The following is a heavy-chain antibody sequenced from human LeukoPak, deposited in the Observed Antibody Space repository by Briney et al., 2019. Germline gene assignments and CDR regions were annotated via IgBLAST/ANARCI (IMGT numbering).Heavy chain of an antibody. CDR3: AKEVGGGTYSFDY. CDR2: ISYAGSNK. Sequence: GGSLRLSCAASGFTFSSYGMHWVRQAPGKGLEWVAVISYAGSNKYYADSVKGRFTISRDNSKNTLYLQMNSLRAEDTAVYYCAKEVGGGTYSFDYWGQGILVTVSS. V-gene: IGHV3-30*18. CDR1: GFTFSSYG. J-gene: IGHJ4*02. D-gene: IGHD1-26*01.